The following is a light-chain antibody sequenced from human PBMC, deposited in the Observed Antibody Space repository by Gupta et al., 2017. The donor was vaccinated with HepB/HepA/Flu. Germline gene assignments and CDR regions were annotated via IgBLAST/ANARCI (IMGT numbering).Light chain of an antibody. J-gene: IGKJ2*04. CDR2: AAS. CDR3: QQTDSTPCS. CDR1: QTIINY. V-gene: IGKV1-39*01. Sequence: DIQMTQSPSSLSASVGDRVTIACRASQTIINYLNWYQQKPGKAPKVLIYAASSLQSGVPSRFSGSGSGTDFTLTINKLQPEDFASYFCQQTDSTPCSFGQGTKLEIK.